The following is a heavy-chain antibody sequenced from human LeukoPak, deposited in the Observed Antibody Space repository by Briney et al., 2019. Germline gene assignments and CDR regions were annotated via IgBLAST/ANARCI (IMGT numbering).Heavy chain of an antibody. J-gene: IGHJ4*02. V-gene: IGHV4-59*01. D-gene: IGHD6-13*01. CDR2: IYYSGST. Sequence: PSETLSLTCTVSGGSISSYYWSWIRQPPGKGLEWIGYIYYSGSTNYNPSLKSRVTISVDTSKNQFSLKLSSVTAADTAVYYCARGYSSLLYWGQGTLVTVSS. CDR1: GGSISSYY. CDR3: ARGYSSLLY.